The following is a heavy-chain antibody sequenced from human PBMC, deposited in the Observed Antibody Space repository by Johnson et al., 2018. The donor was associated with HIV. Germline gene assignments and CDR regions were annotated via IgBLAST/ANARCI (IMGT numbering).Heavy chain of an antibody. CDR1: GFTFSSYW. D-gene: IGHD6-13*01. Sequence: VQLVESGGGLVQPGGSLRLSCAASGFTFSSYWMTWVRQAPGKGLEWVANIKQDGSEKYYVASVRGRFTIYRDNAKNSLSLQMNSLRAEDTAMYYCARGYSSSSDDAFDIWGQGTLVTVSS. CDR3: ARGYSSSSDDAFDI. CDR2: IKQDGSEK. V-gene: IGHV3-7*05. J-gene: IGHJ3*02.